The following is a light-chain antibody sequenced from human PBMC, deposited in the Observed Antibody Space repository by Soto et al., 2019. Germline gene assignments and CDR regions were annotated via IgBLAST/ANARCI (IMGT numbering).Light chain of an antibody. Sequence: VVTQSAATLSVSTGERATLSCRASQSVSTNLAWYQQRPGQAPRLIISGAYTRATGIPARFSGSGSGTEFTLTISSLQSEDFAIYYCQQFNKWPRTFGQGTKVDI. J-gene: IGKJ1*01. CDR1: QSVSTN. V-gene: IGKV3-15*01. CDR3: QQFNKWPRT. CDR2: GAY.